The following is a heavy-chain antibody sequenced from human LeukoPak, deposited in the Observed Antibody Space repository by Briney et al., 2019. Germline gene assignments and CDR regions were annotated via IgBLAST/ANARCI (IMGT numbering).Heavy chain of an antibody. CDR1: GYTFTSYY. V-gene: IGHV1-2*06. CDR3: AISLRGTGWYFDL. J-gene: IGHJ2*01. Sequence: ASVKVSCKASGYTFTSYYIHWVGQAPEQGIEWMGRINPNSGGREYEQKFQGRVTFTSETTITKAYMEVNRLRSDDTAVYYCAISLRGTGWYFDLWGRGTLVTVSS. CDR2: INPNSGGR. D-gene: IGHD1-14*01.